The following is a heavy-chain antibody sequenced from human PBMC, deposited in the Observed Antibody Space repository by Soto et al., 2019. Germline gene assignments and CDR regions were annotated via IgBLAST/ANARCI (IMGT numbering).Heavy chain of an antibody. J-gene: IGHJ6*03. CDR1: GFTFSNYW. V-gene: IGHV3-74*02. CDR2: INSDGSVS. D-gene: IGHD2-15*01. CDR3: ARGDCVGGTCYSLAGSFYSYMDV. Sequence: EVQLVESGGGLVQPGGSLRLSCAASGFTFSNYWMYWVRQAPGKGLEWVSRINSDGSVSSYADSVKGRLTSSRDNVKNTLYLQMDSLRAEDTAVYYCARGDCVGGTCYSLAGSFYSYMDVWGKGTTVTVFS.